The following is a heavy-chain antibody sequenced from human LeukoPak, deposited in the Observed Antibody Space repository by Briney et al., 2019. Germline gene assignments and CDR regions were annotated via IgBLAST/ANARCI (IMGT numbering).Heavy chain of an antibody. Sequence: KPSETLSLTCTASGGSISSYYWSWIRQPAGKGLEWIGCIYTSGSTNYNPSLKSRVTMSVDTSKNQFSLKLSSVTAADTAVYYCARDDVFGEGGYFDYWGQGTLVTVSS. D-gene: IGHD3-10*01. CDR3: ARDDVFGEGGYFDY. V-gene: IGHV4-4*07. CDR1: GGSISSYY. CDR2: IYTSGST. J-gene: IGHJ4*02.